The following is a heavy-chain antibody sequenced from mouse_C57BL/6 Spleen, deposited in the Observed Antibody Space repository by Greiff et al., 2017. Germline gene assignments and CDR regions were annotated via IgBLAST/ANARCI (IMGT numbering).Heavy chain of an antibody. D-gene: IGHD3-1*01. CDR2: INPGSGGT. CDR1: GYAFTNYL. J-gene: IGHJ1*03. CDR3: ASRGGSQRGYFDV. Sequence: QVQLQQSGAELVRPGTSVKVSCKASGYAFTNYLIEWVKQRPGQGLEWIGVINPGSGGTNYNEKFKGKATLTADKSSSTAYMQLSSLTSEDSAVYFCASRGGSQRGYFDVWGTGTTVTVSS. V-gene: IGHV1-54*01.